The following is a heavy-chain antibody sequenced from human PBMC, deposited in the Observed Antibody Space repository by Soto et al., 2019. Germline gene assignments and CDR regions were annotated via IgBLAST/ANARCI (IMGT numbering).Heavy chain of an antibody. CDR1: GYTFTSYD. V-gene: IGHV1-8*01. Sequence: ASVKVSCKASGYTFTSYDINWVRQATGQGLEWMGWMNPNSGNTGYAQKFQGRVTMTRNTSISTAYMELSSLRSEDTAVYYCARTPPNLQRGYSGYPLTYYFDYWGQGTLVTVSS. D-gene: IGHD5-12*01. J-gene: IGHJ4*02. CDR2: MNPNSGNT. CDR3: ARTPPNLQRGYSGYPLTYYFDY.